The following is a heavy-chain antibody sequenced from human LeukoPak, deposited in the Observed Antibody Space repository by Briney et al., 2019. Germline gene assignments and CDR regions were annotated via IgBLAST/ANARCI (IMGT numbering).Heavy chain of an antibody. V-gene: IGHV3-49*04. CDR3: TRAYYDVLPGDR. J-gene: IGHJ5*02. D-gene: IGHD3-9*01. CDR2: IRSKTYGGAT. Sequence: GGSLRLSCAASGFTFSSYAMSWVRQAPGKGLEWVGFIRSKTYGGATEYVASVKGRFTISRDDSKSIAYLQMNSLKTEDTAMYYCTRAYYDVLPGDRWGQGTLVTVSS. CDR1: GFTFSSYA.